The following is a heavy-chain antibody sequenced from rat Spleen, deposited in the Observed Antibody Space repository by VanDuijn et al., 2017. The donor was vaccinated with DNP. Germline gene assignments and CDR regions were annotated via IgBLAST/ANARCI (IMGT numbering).Heavy chain of an antibody. Sequence: EVQLVESGGGPVQPGRSLKLSCVASGFIFSNYWMTWIRQAPTKGLEWVASISTGGANTYYRDSVKGRFTISRDNAKNPLYLQSDSLSYPDTDTYYCDKDRLPGYRGYPFDDSSQGVMVTVSS. J-gene: IGHJ2*01. CDR3: DKDRLPGYRGYPFDD. CDR1: GFIFSNYW. CDR2: ISTGGANT. V-gene: IGHV5S13*01. D-gene: IGHD1-4*01.